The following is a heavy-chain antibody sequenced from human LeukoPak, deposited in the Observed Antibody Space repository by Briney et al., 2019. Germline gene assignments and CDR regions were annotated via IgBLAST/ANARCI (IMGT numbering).Heavy chain of an antibody. J-gene: IGHJ4*02. V-gene: IGHV3-74*01. CDR2: INSDGSST. CDR1: GFTFSSYW. D-gene: IGHD4-17*01. Sequence: GGSLRLSCAATGFTFSSYWMHWVRQGPGKGLVWVSRINSDGSSTTYADSVKGRFTISRDNAKNTLYLQMNSLRAEDTAVYYCARPEHYGDYGYWGQGTLVTVSS. CDR3: ARPEHYGDYGY.